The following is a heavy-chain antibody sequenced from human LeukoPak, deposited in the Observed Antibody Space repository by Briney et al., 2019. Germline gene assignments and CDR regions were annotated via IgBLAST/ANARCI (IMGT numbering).Heavy chain of an antibody. CDR1: GFAFRSYG. CDR2: ISDDGIKK. CDR3: AKDQVPVDSRYGMDV. D-gene: IGHD3-22*01. V-gene: IGHV3-30*18. J-gene: IGHJ6*02. Sequence: PGGSLRLSCAASGFAFRSYGMHWVRQAPGKGLEWVALISDDGIKKYYGDSVKGRFSISRDNSKNTLYLQMNSLRAEDTATYYCAKDQVPVDSRYGMDVWGQGSTVTVSS.